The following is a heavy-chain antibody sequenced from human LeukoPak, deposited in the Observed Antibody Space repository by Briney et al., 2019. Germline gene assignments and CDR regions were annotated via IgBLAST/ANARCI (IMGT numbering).Heavy chain of an antibody. J-gene: IGHJ4*02. Sequence: ASVKVSCKASGYTFTGYYMHWVRQAPGQRLEWMGWINPNSGGTNYAQKFQGRVTMTRDTSISTAYMELSRLRSDDTAVYYCASEGYSYGYGLGYWGQGTLVTVSS. D-gene: IGHD5-18*01. CDR2: INPNSGGT. V-gene: IGHV1-2*02. CDR1: GYTFTGYY. CDR3: ASEGYSYGYGLGY.